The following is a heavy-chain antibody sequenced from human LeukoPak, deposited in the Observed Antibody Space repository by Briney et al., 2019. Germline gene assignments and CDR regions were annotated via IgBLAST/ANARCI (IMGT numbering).Heavy chain of an antibody. D-gene: IGHD5-18*01. V-gene: IGHV3-48*01. CDR3: ARVCTPMVTIVAPYYMDV. CDR2: ISSSSTTI. J-gene: IGHJ6*03. Sequence: GGSLRLSCAASGFTFSSYSMNWVRQAPGKGLEWVSYISSSSTTIYYADSVKGRFTISRDNAKNSLYLQMNSLRAEDTAVYYCARVCTPMVTIVAPYYMDVWGQGTMVTVSS. CDR1: GFTFSSYS.